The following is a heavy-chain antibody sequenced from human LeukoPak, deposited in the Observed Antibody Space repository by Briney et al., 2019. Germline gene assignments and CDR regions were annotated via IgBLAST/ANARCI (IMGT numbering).Heavy chain of an antibody. J-gene: IGHJ4*02. Sequence: PGGSLRLSCAASGFTFDDYAMHWVRQAPGKGLEWVSGISWNSGSIGYADSVKGRFTISRDNAKNSLYLQMNSLRAEDTALYYCAKDRFLYSSGWYDYWGQGTLVTVSS. CDR1: GFTFDDYA. CDR3: AKDRFLYSSGWYDY. V-gene: IGHV3-9*01. CDR2: ISWNSGSI. D-gene: IGHD6-19*01.